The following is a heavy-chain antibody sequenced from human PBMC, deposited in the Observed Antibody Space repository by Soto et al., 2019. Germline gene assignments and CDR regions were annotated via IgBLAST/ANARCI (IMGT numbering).Heavy chain of an antibody. CDR2: INPGDSDT. CDR3: ASPDSSGYYIY. CDR1: GYTFTSYW. Sequence: GESLKISCEGSGYTFTSYWIAWVRQIPGKGLEWMAIINPGDSDTRYSPSFQGQVTISVDKSIRTAYLQWSSLKASDTAMYYCASPDSSGYYIYWGQGTLVTVSS. J-gene: IGHJ4*02. V-gene: IGHV5-51*01. D-gene: IGHD3-22*01.